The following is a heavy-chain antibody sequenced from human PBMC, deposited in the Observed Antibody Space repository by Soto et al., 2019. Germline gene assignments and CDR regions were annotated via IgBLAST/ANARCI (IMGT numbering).Heavy chain of an antibody. CDR2: IYTSGST. Sequence: QVQLQESGPGLVKPSETLSLTCTVSGGSISSFYWSWIRQPAGKGLEWIGRIYTSGSTNYNPSLKSRVTMSLDTSTNQIYLRLLSVTAADTAMYYCARDSGGNSENYYGLDVWGHGTTVTVSS. V-gene: IGHV4-4*07. CDR1: GGSISSFY. D-gene: IGHD1-1*01. J-gene: IGHJ6*02. CDR3: ARDSGGNSENYYGLDV.